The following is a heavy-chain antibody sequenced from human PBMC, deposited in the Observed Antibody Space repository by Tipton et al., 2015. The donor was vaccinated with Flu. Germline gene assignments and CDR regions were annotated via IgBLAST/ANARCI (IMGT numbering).Heavy chain of an antibody. J-gene: IGHJ4*02. D-gene: IGHD5-12*01. CDR1: GGSISSGGYY. CDR2: IYYSGST. V-gene: IGHV4-31*03. Sequence: TLSLTCTVSGGSISSGGYYWSWIRQHPGKGLEWIGYIYYSGSTYHNPSLKSRVTISVDTSKNQFSLKLSSVTAADTAVYYCARGGATGEDYFDYWGQGTLVTVSS. CDR3: ARGGATGEDYFDY.